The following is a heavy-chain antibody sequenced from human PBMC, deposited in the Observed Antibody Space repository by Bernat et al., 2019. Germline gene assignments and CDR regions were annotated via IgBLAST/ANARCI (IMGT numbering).Heavy chain of an antibody. CDR2: IKQDGSEK. D-gene: IGHD3-16*01. J-gene: IGHJ3*01. CDR1: GFTFSSYW. CDR3: ARDPGWGALDL. V-gene: IGHV3-7*03. Sequence: EVQLVESGGGLVQPGGSLRLSCAASGFTFSSYWMSWVRQAPGKGLEWVANIKQDGSEKYYVDSVKGRFTISRDNVNNSLYLQMNSLRADDTAVYYCARDPGWGALDLWGQGTIVTVSS.